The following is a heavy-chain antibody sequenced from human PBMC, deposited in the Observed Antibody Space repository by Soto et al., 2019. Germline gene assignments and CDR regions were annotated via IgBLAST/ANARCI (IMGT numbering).Heavy chain of an antibody. CDR2: AYYSGST. D-gene: IGHD2-8*01. CDR3: ARDRSTYGGGGTGEVKENWFDP. V-gene: IGHV4-59*01. J-gene: IGHJ5*02. Sequence: PSETLSLTCTVSGGSISHYYWSWNRQSPGKGLEWIGYAYYSGSTDYNPSLKSRVTMSVDTSKNQVSLKLNAVTTADTAVYYCARDRSTYGGGGTGEVKENWFDPWGPGTLVTVSS. CDR1: GGSISHYY.